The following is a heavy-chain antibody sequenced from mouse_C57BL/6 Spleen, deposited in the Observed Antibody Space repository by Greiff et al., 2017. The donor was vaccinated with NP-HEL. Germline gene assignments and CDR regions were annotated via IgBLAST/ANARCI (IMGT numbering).Heavy chain of an antibody. D-gene: IGHD2-12*01. J-gene: IGHJ3*01. CDR1: GYAFSSYW. CDR3: AREYSPYEGFAY. V-gene: IGHV1-80*01. CDR2: NYPGDGDT. Sequence: VQLQESGAELVKPGASVKISCKASGYAFSSYWMNWVKQRPGKGLEWIGQNYPGDGDTNYNGKFKGKATLTADKSSSTAYMQLSSLTSEDSAVYFCAREYSPYEGFAYWGQGTLVTVSA.